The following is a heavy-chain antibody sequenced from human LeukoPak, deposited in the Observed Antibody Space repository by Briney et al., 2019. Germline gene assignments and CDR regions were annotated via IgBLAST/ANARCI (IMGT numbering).Heavy chain of an antibody. Sequence: PGGSLRLSRSASGFTFSSYAMHWVRQAQGKGLEYVSAISSNGGSTYYADSVKGRFTISRDNSKNTLYLQMSRLRAEDTAVYYCVKAEAYYSDRSGSIYFDYWGQGTLVTVSS. CDR3: VKAEAYYSDRSGSIYFDY. D-gene: IGHD3-22*01. CDR1: GFTFSSYA. J-gene: IGHJ4*02. V-gene: IGHV3-64D*06. CDR2: ISSNGGST.